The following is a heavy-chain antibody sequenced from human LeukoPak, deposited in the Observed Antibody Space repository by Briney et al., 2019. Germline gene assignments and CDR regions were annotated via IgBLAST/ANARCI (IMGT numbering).Heavy chain of an antibody. CDR1: GDSISTYY. CDR2: IYYRVTS. CDR3: ARVDSSNWYEYRGYFDY. J-gene: IGHJ4*02. D-gene: IGHD6-13*01. Sequence: SETLSLTCTVSGDSISTYYWSWIRQPPGKGLEWIGYIYYRVTSDYNPSLKSRVTMSVDMSTRQISLKLSSVTAADTAVYYCARVDSSNWYEYRGYFDYWGQGTLVTVSS. V-gene: IGHV4-59*01.